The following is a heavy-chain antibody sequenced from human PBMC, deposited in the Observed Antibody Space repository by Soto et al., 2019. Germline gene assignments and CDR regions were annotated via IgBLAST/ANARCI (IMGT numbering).Heavy chain of an antibody. V-gene: IGHV6-1*01. CDR3: AREGIAARPNWFDP. J-gene: IGHJ5*02. Sequence: HTLSLTCAISGNSVSSNSAAWNWIRQSPSRGLEWLGRTYYRSKWYNDYAVSVKSRITINPDTSKNQFSLQLNSVTPEDTAVYYCAREGIAARPNWFDPWGQGTLVTVSS. D-gene: IGHD6-6*01. CDR1: GNSVSSNSAA. CDR2: TYYRSKWYN.